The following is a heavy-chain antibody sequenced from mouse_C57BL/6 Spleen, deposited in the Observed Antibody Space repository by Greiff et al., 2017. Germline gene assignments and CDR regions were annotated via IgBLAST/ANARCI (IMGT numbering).Heavy chain of an antibody. CDR3: ARGGLYYDYENYYAKDY. Sequence: QVQLQQSGAELMKPGASVKLSCKATGYTFTGYWIEWVKQRPGHGLEWIGEILTGSGSTNYTEKFKGKATFTADTSSNTAYMQLSSLTTEDSAIYYCARGGLYYDYENYYAKDYWGQGTSVTVSS. D-gene: IGHD2-4*01. J-gene: IGHJ4*01. CDR2: ILTGSGST. V-gene: IGHV1-9*01. CDR1: GYTFTGYW.